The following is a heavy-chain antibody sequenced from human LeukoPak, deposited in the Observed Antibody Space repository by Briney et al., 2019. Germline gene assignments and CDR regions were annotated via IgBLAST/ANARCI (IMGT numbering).Heavy chain of an antibody. J-gene: IGHJ4*02. D-gene: IGHD1-26*01. CDR3: AIIVGAFDY. CDR2: MNPNSGNT. CDR1: GGTFSSYA. V-gene: IGHV1-8*02. Sequence: ASVKVSCKASGGTFSSYAINWVRQATGQGLEWMGWMNPNSGNTGYAQKFQGRVTMTRNTSISTAYMELSSLRSEDTAVYYCAIIVGAFDYWGQGTLVTVSS.